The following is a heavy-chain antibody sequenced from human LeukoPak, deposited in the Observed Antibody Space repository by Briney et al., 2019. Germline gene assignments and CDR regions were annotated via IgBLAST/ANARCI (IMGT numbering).Heavy chain of an antibody. CDR3: ARGDSSSWYVTDY. J-gene: IGHJ4*02. D-gene: IGHD6-13*01. CDR2: LYYSGST. V-gene: IGHV4-39*07. CDR1: GGSISSSSYY. Sequence: SETLSLTCTVSGGSISSSSYYWGWIRQPPGKGLKRIGSLYYSGSTYYNPSHESRVTISVDTTKNQFSLKLSSVSAADTAVYYCARGDSSSWYVTDYWGQGTLVTVSS.